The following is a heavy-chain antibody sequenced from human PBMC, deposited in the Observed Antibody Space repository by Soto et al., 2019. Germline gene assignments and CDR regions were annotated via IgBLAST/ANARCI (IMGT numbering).Heavy chain of an antibody. V-gene: IGHV6-1*01. D-gene: IGHD6-19*01. CDR1: GDSVSSKTAT. J-gene: IGHJ2*01. Sequence: QVQLQQSGPGLVKPSQTLSLICAISGDSVSSKTATWNWIRQSPSRGLEWLGRTYYRSKWYNDYALAVKRRGVSTPDTSNNQLSLPLNSVTPDDAAVYFCARDGSGFHWYFDLWGRGTLVSVSS. CDR2: TYYRSKWYN. CDR3: ARDGSGFHWYFDL.